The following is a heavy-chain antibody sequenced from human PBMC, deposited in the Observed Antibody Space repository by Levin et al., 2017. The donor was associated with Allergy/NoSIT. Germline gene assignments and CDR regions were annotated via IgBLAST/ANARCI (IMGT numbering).Heavy chain of an antibody. Sequence: GESLKISCAASGFTFSSYSMNWVRQAPGKGLEWVSSISSSSSYIYYADSVKGRFTISRDNAKNSLYLQMNSLRAEDTAVYYCARDYVPHYDILTGYYPYFDYWGQGTLVTVSS. CDR1: GFTFSSYS. CDR2: ISSSSSYI. D-gene: IGHD3-9*01. J-gene: IGHJ4*02. CDR3: ARDYVPHYDILTGYYPYFDY. V-gene: IGHV3-21*01.